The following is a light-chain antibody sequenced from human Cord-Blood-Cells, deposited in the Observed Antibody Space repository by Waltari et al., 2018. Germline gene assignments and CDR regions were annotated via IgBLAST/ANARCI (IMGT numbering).Light chain of an antibody. CDR1: SSDVGGYNY. CDR3: SSYTSSTVV. CDR2: DVS. Sequence: QSALTQPASVSGSPGQSITISCTGTSSDVGGYNYVSWYQQHPGKAPKRMIYDVSNRPSGVSSRFSGSKSGNTASLTISGLQAEDEADYYCSSYTSSTVVFGGGTKLTVL. J-gene: IGLJ2*01. V-gene: IGLV2-14*01.